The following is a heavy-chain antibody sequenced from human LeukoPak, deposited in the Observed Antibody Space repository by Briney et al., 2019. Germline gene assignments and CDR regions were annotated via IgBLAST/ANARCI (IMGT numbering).Heavy chain of an antibody. CDR1: GFTFSSYW. D-gene: IGHD5-24*01. V-gene: IGHV3-7*01. Sequence: PGGSLRLSCAASGFTFSSYWMNWVRQAPGKRLEWVANIKQDGSEKNYVDFVKGRFTISRDNAKNSLDLQMNSLRAEDTAMYYCARARGDGYQWYFDLWGRGTLVTVSS. J-gene: IGHJ2*01. CDR3: ARARGDGYQWYFDL. CDR2: IKQDGSEK.